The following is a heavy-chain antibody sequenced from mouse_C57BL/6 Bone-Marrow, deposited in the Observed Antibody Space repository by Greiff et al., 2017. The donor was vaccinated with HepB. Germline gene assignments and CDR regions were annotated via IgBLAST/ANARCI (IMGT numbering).Heavy chain of an antibody. CDR1: GFTFSDYG. D-gene: IGHD1-1*01. J-gene: IGHJ1*03. CDR2: ISSGSSTI. CDR3: ANYYGSSRGYFDV. Sequence: EVKLVESGGGLVKPGGSLKLSCAASGFTFSDYGMHWVRQAPEKGLEWVAYISSGSSTIYYADTVKGRFTISRDNAKNTLFLQMTSLRSEDTAMYYCANYYGSSRGYFDVWGTGTTVTVSS. V-gene: IGHV5-17*01.